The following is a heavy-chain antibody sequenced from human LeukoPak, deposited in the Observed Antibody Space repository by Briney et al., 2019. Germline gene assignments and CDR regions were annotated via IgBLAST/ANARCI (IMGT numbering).Heavy chain of an antibody. J-gene: IGHJ4*02. Sequence: SETLSLTCTVSGGSISSGDYYWSWIRQPPGKGLEWIGYIYYSGSTYYNPSLKSRVTISVDTSKSQFSLKLNSVTAADTAVYYCARKQWVMYYFESWGQGTLVTVSS. V-gene: IGHV4-30-4*08. CDR3: ARKQWVMYYFES. CDR2: IYYSGST. D-gene: IGHD6-19*01. CDR1: GGSISSGDYY.